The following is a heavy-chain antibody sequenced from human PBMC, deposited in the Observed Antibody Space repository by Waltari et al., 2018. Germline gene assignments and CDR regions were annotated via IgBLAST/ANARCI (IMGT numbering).Heavy chain of an antibody. J-gene: IGHJ5*02. V-gene: IGHV4-34*01. CDR3: ARGKPRLGYCSSTSCRDWFDP. Sequence: QVQLQQWGAGLLKPSETLSLTCAVYGGSFSGYYWSWIRHPPGQGLEWIGEITHSGSTNYNPSLKSRVTISVDTSKNQFSLKLSSVTAADTAVYYCARGKPRLGYCSSTSCRDWFDPWGQGTLVTVSS. CDR2: ITHSGST. CDR1: GGSFSGYY. D-gene: IGHD2-2*01.